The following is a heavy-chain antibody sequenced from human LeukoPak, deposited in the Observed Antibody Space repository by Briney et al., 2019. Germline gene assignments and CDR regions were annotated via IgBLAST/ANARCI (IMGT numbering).Heavy chain of an antibody. CDR2: ISGSGGST. J-gene: IGHJ4*02. CDR1: GFTFTSYA. D-gene: IGHD3-3*01. Sequence: GGSLRLSCVVSGFTFTSYAISWVRQAPGKGLEWVSAISGSGGSTYYADSVKGRFTISRDNSKNTLYLQMNSLRAEDTAVYYCATAESTIFGVVISFAYWGQGTLVTVSS. V-gene: IGHV3-23*01. CDR3: ATAESTIFGVVISFAY.